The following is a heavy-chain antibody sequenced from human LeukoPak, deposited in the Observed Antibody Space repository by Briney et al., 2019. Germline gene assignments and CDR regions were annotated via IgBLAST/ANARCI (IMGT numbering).Heavy chain of an antibody. D-gene: IGHD3-22*01. Sequence: ASVKVSCKASGYTFTSYYMHWVRQAPGQGLEWMGIINPSGGSTSYAQKLQGRVTMTRDTSTSTAYMELSSLRSEDTAVYYCARARYYYDSSGYYNWFDPWGQGTLVTVSS. V-gene: IGHV1-46*01. CDR3: ARARYYYDSSGYYNWFDP. J-gene: IGHJ5*02. CDR2: INPSGGST. CDR1: GYTFTSYY.